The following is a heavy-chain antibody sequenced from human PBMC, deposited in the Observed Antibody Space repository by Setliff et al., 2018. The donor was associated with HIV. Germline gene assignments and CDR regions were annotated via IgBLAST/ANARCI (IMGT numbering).Heavy chain of an antibody. V-gene: IGHV4-31*03. CDR2: IYSSGST. J-gene: IGHJ5*02. CDR1: GHSITSGRYS. CDR3: ARVDRGGWLQLT. D-gene: IGHD5-12*01. Sequence: SETLSLTCTVSGHSITSGRYSWSWIRQRPGKGLEWLGYIYSSGSTYYNPSLTSRVSISLDTSKNQFSLNLSSVTVADSAVYYCARVDRGGWLQLTWGQGTLVTVSS.